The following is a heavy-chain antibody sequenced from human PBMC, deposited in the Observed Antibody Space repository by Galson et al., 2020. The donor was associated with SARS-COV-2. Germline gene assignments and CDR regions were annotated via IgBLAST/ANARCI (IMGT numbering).Heavy chain of an antibody. V-gene: IGHV3-30*18. CDR2: ISFDGSTK. D-gene: IGHD6-19*01. Sequence: TGGSLRLSCAASGFTFSSYGMHWVRQNPGKGLQWVAVISFDGSTKYYVDSVKGRFTISRDNSNNTVYLQLNSLRAEDTAVYYCAKDTQWLADYYFYYGMDVWGQGTTVTVSS. J-gene: IGHJ6*02. CDR3: AKDTQWLADYYFYYGMDV. CDR1: GFTFSSYG.